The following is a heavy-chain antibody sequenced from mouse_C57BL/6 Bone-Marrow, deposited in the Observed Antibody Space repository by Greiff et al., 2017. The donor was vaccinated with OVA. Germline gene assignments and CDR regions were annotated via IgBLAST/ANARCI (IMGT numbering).Heavy chain of an antibody. CDR2: IDPSDSYN. V-gene: IGHV1-69*01. CDR3: ARTLGDITTVVARDYAMDY. CDR1: GYTFTSYW. J-gene: IGHJ4*01. D-gene: IGHD1-1*01. Sequence: QVHVKQPGAELVMPGASVKLSCKASGYTFTSYWMHWVKQRPGQGLEWIGEIDPSDSYNNYNQKFKGQSTLTVDKSSSTAYMQLSSLTSEYSAVYYCARTLGDITTVVARDYAMDYWGQGTSVTVSS.